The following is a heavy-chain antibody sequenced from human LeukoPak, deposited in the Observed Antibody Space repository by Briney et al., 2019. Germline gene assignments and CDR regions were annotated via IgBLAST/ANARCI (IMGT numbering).Heavy chain of an antibody. Sequence: PGGSLRLSCAASGFTFSSYWMSWVRQAPGKGLEWVANIKQDGSEKYYVDSVKGRFTISRDNAKNSLYLQMNSLRAEDTAVYYCATLAYYDYVWGSYGGFDYWGQGTLVTVSS. CDR1: GFTFSSYW. V-gene: IGHV3-7*01. CDR2: IKQDGSEK. CDR3: ATLAYYDYVWGSYGGFDY. D-gene: IGHD3-16*01. J-gene: IGHJ4*02.